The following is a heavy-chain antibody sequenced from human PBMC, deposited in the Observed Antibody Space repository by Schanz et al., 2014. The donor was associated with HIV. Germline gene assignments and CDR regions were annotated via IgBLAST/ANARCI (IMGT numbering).Heavy chain of an antibody. CDR1: GFTFSNYG. D-gene: IGHD2-2*01. Sequence: QVQLVESGGGVVQPGRSLRLSCAASGFTFSNYGMHWVRQAPGKGLEWVAVISYDGSNKYYADSVKGRFTISRDNSKNTLYLQMNSLRTEDSALYYCARGYQPLLHPGFDFWGQGTLVTVSS. CDR3: ARGYQPLLHPGFDF. CDR2: ISYDGSNK. V-gene: IGHV3-30*03. J-gene: IGHJ4*02.